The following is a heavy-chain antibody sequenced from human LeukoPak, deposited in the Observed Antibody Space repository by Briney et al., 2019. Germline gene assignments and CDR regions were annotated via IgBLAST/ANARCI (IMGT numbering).Heavy chain of an antibody. J-gene: IGHJ4*02. Sequence: ASVTVSCKASGYTFISYDISWVRQAPGQGLEWMGWISAYNGNTNYAQKLQGRVTMTTDTSTSTAYMELRSLRSDDTAVYYCARGHYYDSSGYMDYWGQGTLVTVSS. CDR1: GYTFISYD. V-gene: IGHV1-18*01. D-gene: IGHD3-22*01. CDR3: ARGHYYDSSGYMDY. CDR2: ISAYNGNT.